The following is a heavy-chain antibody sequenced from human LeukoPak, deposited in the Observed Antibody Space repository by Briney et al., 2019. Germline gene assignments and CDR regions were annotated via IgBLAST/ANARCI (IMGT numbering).Heavy chain of an antibody. CDR1: GFXVSSNY. CDR2: IYSGGST. V-gene: IGHV3-66*01. J-gene: IGHJ4*02. Sequence: PGGSLRLSCAASGFXVSSNYISWVRQAPGKGLEWVSVIYSGGSTYYADSVKGRFTISRDNSKNTLYLQMNSLRAEDTAVYYCAREDKVTPFDYWGQGTLVTVSS. D-gene: IGHD4-23*01. CDR3: AREDKVTPFDY.